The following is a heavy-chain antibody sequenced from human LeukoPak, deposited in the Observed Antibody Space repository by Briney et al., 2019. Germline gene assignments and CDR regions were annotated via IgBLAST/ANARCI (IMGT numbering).Heavy chain of an antibody. CDR2: IRDDESNT. CDR3: AKPGYDFYMGV. V-gene: IGHV3-30*02. CDR1: GFTFSSYG. Sequence: GGSLRLSCAASGFTFSSYGMHWVRQPPGKGLEWVAYIRDDESNTYYADSVKGRFTISRDNSKNTLYLQMNSLRAEDTALYYCAKPGYDFYMGVWGKGTTVTVSS. J-gene: IGHJ6*03.